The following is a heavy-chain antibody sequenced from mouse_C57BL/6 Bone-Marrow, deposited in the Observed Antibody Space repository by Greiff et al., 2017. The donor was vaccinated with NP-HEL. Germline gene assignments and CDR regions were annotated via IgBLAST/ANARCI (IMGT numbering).Heavy chain of an antibody. CDR2: IYPRSGNT. CDR1: GYTFTSYG. V-gene: IGHV1-81*01. J-gene: IGHJ2*01. Sequence: VQLQQSGAVLARPGASVKLSCKASGYTFTSYGISWVKQRTGQGLEWIGEIYPRSGNTYYNEKFKGKATLTAGKSSSTAYMELRSLTSEDSAVYFCARSYLYYFDYWGQGTTLTVSS. D-gene: IGHD5-1*01. CDR3: ARSYLYYFDY.